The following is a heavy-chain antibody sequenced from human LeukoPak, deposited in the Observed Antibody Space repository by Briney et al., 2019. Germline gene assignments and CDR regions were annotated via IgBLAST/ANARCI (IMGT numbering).Heavy chain of an antibody. CDR1: GFTFNYYW. J-gene: IGHJ4*02. CDR3: AREPNTPPYYFEY. Sequence: GGSLRLSCAASGFTFNYYWMSWVRQAPGKGLEWVADIKQDGSEKYYVDSVKGRFTISRDNAKNSLYLQMNSLRAEDKALYYCAREPNTPPYYFEYWGQGALVTVSS. CDR2: IKQDGSEK. V-gene: IGHV3-7*01.